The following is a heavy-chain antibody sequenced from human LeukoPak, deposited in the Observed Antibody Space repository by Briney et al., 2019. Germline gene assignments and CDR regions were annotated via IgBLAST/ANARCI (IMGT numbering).Heavy chain of an antibody. D-gene: IGHD3-16*01. CDR2: IKQDGSEK. V-gene: IGHV3-7*01. J-gene: IGHJ4*02. CDR3: ARGGSAWSDFDY. CDR1: GFTFSSYW. Sequence: GGSLRLSCAASGFTFSSYWMSWVRQAPGKRLEWVANIKQDGSEKYNVDSVKGRFTISRDNAKNSLYLQMNSLRAEDTAVYYCARGGSAWSDFDYWGQGTLVTVSS.